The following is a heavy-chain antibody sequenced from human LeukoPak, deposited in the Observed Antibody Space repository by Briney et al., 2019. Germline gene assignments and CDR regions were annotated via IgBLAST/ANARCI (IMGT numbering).Heavy chain of an antibody. V-gene: IGHV4-34*01. CDR2: INHSGST. CDR1: GGSFSGYY. J-gene: IGHJ5*02. CDR3: ARRPLRITIFGVVIPWFDP. D-gene: IGHD3-3*01. Sequence: SETQSLTCAVYGGSFSGYYWSWIRQPPGKGLEWIGEINHSGSTNYNPSLKSRVTISVDTSKNQVSLKLSSVTAADTAVYYCARRPLRITIFGVVIPWFDPWGQGTLVTVSS.